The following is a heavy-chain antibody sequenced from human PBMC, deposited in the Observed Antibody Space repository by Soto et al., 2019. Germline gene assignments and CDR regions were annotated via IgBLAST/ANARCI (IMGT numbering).Heavy chain of an antibody. Sequence: QVQLQESGPGLVKPSQTLSLTCTVSGGSLSSGTYYWSWIRQPPGKGLEWIGYIYHSGSSQSNPSLMSRVTISIDTSKNQFSLELRSVTAADTAVYYCARDLLDTTVDYYFGSWGPGRLVTVSS. CDR3: ARDLLDTTVDYYFGS. CDR2: IYHSGSS. D-gene: IGHD4-17*01. CDR1: GGSLSSGTYY. V-gene: IGHV4-30-4*01. J-gene: IGHJ4*02.